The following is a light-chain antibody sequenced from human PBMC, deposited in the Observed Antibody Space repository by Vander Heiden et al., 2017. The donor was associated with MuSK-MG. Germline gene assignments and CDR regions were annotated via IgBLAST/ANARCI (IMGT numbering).Light chain of an antibody. J-gene: IGLJ1*01. V-gene: IGLV2-14*01. CDR3: SSYTSSSTDV. CDR1: SSDVGGYNY. Sequence: QSALTQPASVSGSPGPSITISCTGTSSDVGGYNYVSWYQQHPGKAPKLMIYEVSNRPSGVSSRFSGSRSGNTASLTISGLQAEDEADYYCSSYTSSSTDVFGTGTKVTVL. CDR2: EVS.